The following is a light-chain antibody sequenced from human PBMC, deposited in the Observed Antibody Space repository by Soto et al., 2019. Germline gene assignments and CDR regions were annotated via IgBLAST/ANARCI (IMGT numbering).Light chain of an antibody. V-gene: IGKV1-39*01. CDR2: AAS. J-gene: IGKJ1*01. Sequence: DIQMTQSPSSLSASVGDRVTITCRASQRITTYLNWYQQKPGQAPNLLIYAASSLQSGVPSRSSGSGSGTDFTLTISRLQPEDFATYYCLQLYNFSWTFGQGTKVDIK. CDR3: LQLYNFSWT. CDR1: QRITTY.